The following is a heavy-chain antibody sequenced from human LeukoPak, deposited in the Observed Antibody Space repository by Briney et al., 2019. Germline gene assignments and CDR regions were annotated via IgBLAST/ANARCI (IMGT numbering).Heavy chain of an antibody. CDR2: ISYDGSNK. V-gene: IGHV3-30-3*01. CDR3: ARQHSGSLDFDY. J-gene: IGHJ4*02. Sequence: GGSLRLSCAASGFTFSSYTIHWVRQPPGKGLEWVAAISYDGSNKNYADSVKGRLTISRDNSKNTLYLQMNSLRTEDTAVYYCARQHSGSLDFDYWGQGTLVTVSS. D-gene: IGHD1-26*01. CDR1: GFTFSSYT.